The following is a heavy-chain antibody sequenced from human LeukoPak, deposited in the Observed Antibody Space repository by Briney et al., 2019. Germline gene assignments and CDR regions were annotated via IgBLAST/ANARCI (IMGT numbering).Heavy chain of an antibody. Sequence: SETLSLTCTVSGGSISSYYWSWIRQPPGKGLEWIGYIYYSGSTNYNPSLKSRVTISVDTSKNQFSLKLSSVTAADTAVYYCAHSSSSNPGAFDIWGQGTMVTVSS. CDR3: AHSSSSNPGAFDI. V-gene: IGHV4-59*08. J-gene: IGHJ3*02. D-gene: IGHD6-13*01. CDR2: IYYSGST. CDR1: GGSISSYY.